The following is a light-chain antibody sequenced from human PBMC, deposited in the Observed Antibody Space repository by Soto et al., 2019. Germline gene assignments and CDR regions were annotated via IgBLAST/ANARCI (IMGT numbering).Light chain of an antibody. Sequence: EIVMTQSPATLSVSPGERATLSCRASQTVGNNVAWYQHKPGQAPGLLVYGASTRATGIPARFSGSGSGTEFTLTISNLQSEDFAVYYCQRYDHWPPWTFGQGTKVDIK. CDR2: GAS. CDR3: QRYDHWPPWT. V-gene: IGKV3-15*01. CDR1: QTVGNN. J-gene: IGKJ1*01.